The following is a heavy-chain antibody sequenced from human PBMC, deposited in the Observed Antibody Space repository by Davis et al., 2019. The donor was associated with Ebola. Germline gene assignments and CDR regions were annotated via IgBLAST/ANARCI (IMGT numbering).Heavy chain of an antibody. CDR1: GGSISSYY. Sequence: SETLSLTCTVSGGSISSYYWSWIRQPPGKGLEWIGSIYYSGSTYYNPSLKSRVTISVDTSKNQFSLKLSSVTAADTAVYYCARQDYSSTSCYRGGLQADAFDIWGQGTMVTVSS. J-gene: IGHJ3*02. V-gene: IGHV4-59*05. CDR2: IYYSGST. D-gene: IGHD2-2*01. CDR3: ARQDYSSTSCYRGGLQADAFDI.